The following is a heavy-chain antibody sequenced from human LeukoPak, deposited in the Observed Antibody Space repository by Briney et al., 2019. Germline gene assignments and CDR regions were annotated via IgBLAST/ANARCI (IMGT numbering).Heavy chain of an antibody. V-gene: IGHV1-18*01. CDR2: VTSYNGDT. CDR3: AKDWHILTGRNCFDP. D-gene: IGHD3-9*01. CDR1: GYTFNNYG. Sequence: ASVKVSCKASGYTFNNYGISWVRQAPGQGLEWMGWVTSYNGDTNYAQKLQGRVTMSTDTSTSTAYMELRSLRFDDTAIYYCAKDWHILTGRNCFDPWGQGTLVTVSS. J-gene: IGHJ5*02.